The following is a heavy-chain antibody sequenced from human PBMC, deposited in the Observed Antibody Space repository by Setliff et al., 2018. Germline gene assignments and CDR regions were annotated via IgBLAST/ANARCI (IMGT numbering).Heavy chain of an antibody. D-gene: IGHD2-21*01. CDR2: INPNSGGT. Sequence: ASVKVSCKVSGYTLTELSMHWVRQAPGQGLEWVGRINPNSGGTNYAQKFQGWVTMTRDTSISTAYMELSRLRSDDTAVYYCAKDGGEVYWGQGTLVTVSS. V-gene: IGHV1-2*04. J-gene: IGHJ4*02. CDR3: AKDGGEVY. CDR1: GYTLTELS.